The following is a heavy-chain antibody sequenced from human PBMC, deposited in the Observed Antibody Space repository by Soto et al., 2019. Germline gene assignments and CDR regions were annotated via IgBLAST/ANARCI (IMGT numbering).Heavy chain of an antibody. J-gene: IGHJ4*02. CDR1: GVRVSSNFGA. Sequence: SQTLSLTYAISGVRVSSNFGAWNWLRQSPSGGLGWLGRTYYRSKWSYEYAVSVKSRINIIADTSKNHFSLQLHSMTPDDTAVYYCARAQPPVGASYYFDYWGQGTLVTVSS. CDR3: ARAQPPVGASYYFDY. D-gene: IGHD1-26*01. CDR2: TYYRSKWSY. V-gene: IGHV6-1*01.